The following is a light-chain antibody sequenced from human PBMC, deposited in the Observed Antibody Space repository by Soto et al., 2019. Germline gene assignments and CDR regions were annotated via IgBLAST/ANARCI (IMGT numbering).Light chain of an antibody. CDR2: WAS. CDR3: QQYYSTPPI. CDR1: QSVLYSSNNKNY. J-gene: IGKJ4*01. Sequence: DIVMTQSPDSLAVSLGERATINCKASQSVLYSSNNKNYLAWYQQTPGQPPKLLIYWASTRESGVPDRFSGRGSGTDFTLTISSLQAEDVAVYYCQQYYSTPPILGGGTKVEIK. V-gene: IGKV4-1*01.